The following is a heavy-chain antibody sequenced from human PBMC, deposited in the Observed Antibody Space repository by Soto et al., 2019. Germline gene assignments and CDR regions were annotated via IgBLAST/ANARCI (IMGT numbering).Heavy chain of an antibody. J-gene: IGHJ4*02. CDR2: IGAGSGNT. CDR3: AADQSSNGTPY. Sequence: GASVKVSCKASGYTFTSYGIRWVRQARGQGLEWIGWIGAGSGNTNYAQKFQDRVTMTTDMSTSTAYMELSSLRSEDTAVYYCAADQSSNGTPYWGQGTLVTVSS. CDR1: GYTFTSYG. D-gene: IGHD4-4*01. V-gene: IGHV1-18*01.